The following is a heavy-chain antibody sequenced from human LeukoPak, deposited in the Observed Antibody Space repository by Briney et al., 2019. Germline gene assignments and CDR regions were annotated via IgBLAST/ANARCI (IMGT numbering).Heavy chain of an antibody. Sequence: PSETLSLTCAVYGGSFSHSYWNWVRRPPGKGLEWIGEINHSGISSYKPSLSSRVTMSQDTSKNHFSLKLASVTAADAAVYYCVRGPDHAKVGYWGQGTPVTVSS. CDR2: INHSGIS. J-gene: IGHJ4*02. CDR3: VRGPDHAKVGY. CDR1: GGSFSHSY. V-gene: IGHV4-34*01. D-gene: IGHD1-14*01.